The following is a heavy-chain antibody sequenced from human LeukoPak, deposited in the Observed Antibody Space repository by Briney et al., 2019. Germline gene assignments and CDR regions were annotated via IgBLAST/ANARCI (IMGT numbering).Heavy chain of an antibody. J-gene: IGHJ4*02. CDR3: ARDGLYDSGTYIDY. D-gene: IGHD3-10*01. Sequence: GRSLRLSCAASGFTFSRNSMHWVRQVPGKGLEWVAVISYDGSKKYYADSVKGRFTLSRDNSKNTLYLQMNSLRAEDTAVYYCARDGLYDSGTYIDYWGQGTLVTVSP. CDR1: GFTFSRNS. CDR2: ISYDGSKK. V-gene: IGHV3-30-3*01.